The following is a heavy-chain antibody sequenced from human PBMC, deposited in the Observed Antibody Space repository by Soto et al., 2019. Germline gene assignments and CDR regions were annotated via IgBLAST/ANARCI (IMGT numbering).Heavy chain of an antibody. J-gene: IGHJ4*02. Sequence: GSLRLSCAASGFTFSSYAMSWVRQAPGKGLEWVSAISGSGGSTYYADSVKGRFTISRDNSKNTLYLQMNSLRAEDTAVYYCAKEGLGMKAAGTIYYFDYWGQGTLVTVS. CDR3: AKEGLGMKAAGTIYYFDY. CDR2: ISGSGGST. D-gene: IGHD6-13*01. CDR1: GFTFSSYA. V-gene: IGHV3-23*01.